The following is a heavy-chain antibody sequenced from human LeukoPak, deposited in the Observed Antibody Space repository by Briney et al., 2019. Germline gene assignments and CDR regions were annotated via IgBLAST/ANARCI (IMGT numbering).Heavy chain of an antibody. J-gene: IGHJ4*02. Sequence: SETLSLTCTVSGGSISSYYWRWIRQPPGKGLEWIGYIYYSGSTNYNPSLKSRVTISVDTSKNQFSLKLSSVTPADTAVYYCARGTAMVRVYWGQGTRVSVS. V-gene: IGHV4-59*01. CDR3: ARGTAMVRVY. D-gene: IGHD5-18*01. CDR1: GGSISSYY. CDR2: IYYSGST.